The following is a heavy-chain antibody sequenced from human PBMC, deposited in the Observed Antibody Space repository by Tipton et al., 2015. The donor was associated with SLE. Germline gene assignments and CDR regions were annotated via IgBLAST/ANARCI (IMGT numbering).Heavy chain of an antibody. CDR1: GFSISNYW. V-gene: IGHV3-74*01. Sequence: SLRLSCAASGFSISNYWMHWVRQAPGKGLVWVSHITLDESTTSYADSVKGRFTISRDNAKNTLYLQMNSLRAEDTAVYYCAKDPRKQWLVGGGMDVWGQGTTVTVSS. J-gene: IGHJ6*02. D-gene: IGHD6-19*01. CDR3: AKDPRKQWLVGGGMDV. CDR2: ITLDESTT.